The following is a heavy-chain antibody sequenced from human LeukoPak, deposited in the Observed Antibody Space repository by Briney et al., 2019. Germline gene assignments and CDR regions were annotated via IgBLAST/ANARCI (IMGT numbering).Heavy chain of an antibody. CDR2: IYYSGGT. CDR3: ARSVAPYNWFDP. J-gene: IGHJ5*02. Sequence: PSETLSLTCTVSGGSISSYYWSWIRQPPGKGLEWIGYIYYSGGTNYNPSLKSRVTISVDTSKNQFSLKLSSVTAADTAVYYCARSVAPYNWFDPWGQGTLVTVSS. CDR1: GGSISSYY. V-gene: IGHV4-59*01.